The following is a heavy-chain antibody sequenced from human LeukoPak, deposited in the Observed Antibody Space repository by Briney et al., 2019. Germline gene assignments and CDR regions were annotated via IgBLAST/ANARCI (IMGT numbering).Heavy chain of an antibody. Sequence: PSETLSLTCTVSGYSISSGYYWGWIRPPPGKGLEWIGNIYHSGSTYYNPSLKSRVTVSIDTSKNQFSLKLSSVTAADTAVYYCARASYDILTDYCYAFDIWGQGTMVTVSS. CDR2: IYHSGST. CDR3: ARASYDILTDYCYAFDI. CDR1: GYSISSGYY. V-gene: IGHV4-38-2*02. D-gene: IGHD3-9*01. J-gene: IGHJ3*02.